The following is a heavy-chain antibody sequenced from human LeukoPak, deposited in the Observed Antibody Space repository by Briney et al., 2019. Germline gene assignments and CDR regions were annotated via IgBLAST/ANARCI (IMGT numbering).Heavy chain of an antibody. CDR3: AADHLHYDSSGSKEN. CDR1: GFTFTSSA. D-gene: IGHD3-22*01. CDR2: IVVGSGNT. Sequence: SEKVSCKASGFTFTSSAVQWVRQARGQRLDWIGWIVVGSGNTNYAQKFQERVTITRGMSTSTAYMELSSLRSEDTAVYYCAADHLHYDSSGSKENWGQGTLVTVSS. V-gene: IGHV1-58*01. J-gene: IGHJ4*02.